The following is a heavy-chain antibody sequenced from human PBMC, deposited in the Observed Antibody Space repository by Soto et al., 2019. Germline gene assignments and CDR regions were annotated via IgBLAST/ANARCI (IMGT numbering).Heavy chain of an antibody. CDR3: ARVGYGDYRHGAFDY. D-gene: IGHD4-17*01. CDR1: GGSISSGGYS. J-gene: IGHJ4*02. V-gene: IGHV4-30-2*01. Sequence: QLQLQESGSGLVKPSQTLSLTCAVSGGSISSGGYSWSWIRQPPGKGLEWIGYIYHSGSTYYNPSLKSRVTISVDRSKNQFALKLSSVTAADTAVYYCARVGYGDYRHGAFDYWGQGTLVTVSS. CDR2: IYHSGST.